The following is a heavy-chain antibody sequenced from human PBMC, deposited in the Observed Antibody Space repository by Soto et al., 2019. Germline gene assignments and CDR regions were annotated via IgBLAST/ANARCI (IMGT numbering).Heavy chain of an antibody. Sequence: SETLSLTCSVSGGSISSHSWNWIRQPPGRGLEWIGHVYSSGSTNYNPSLESRVTISVDTSKNQFSLKLTSLTAADTAVYYCARRVQANSAVVQGNWLDPWGQGTLVT. J-gene: IGHJ5*02. CDR3: ARRVQANSAVVQGNWLDP. V-gene: IGHV4-59*08. D-gene: IGHD5-18*01. CDR1: GGSISSHS. CDR2: VYSSGST.